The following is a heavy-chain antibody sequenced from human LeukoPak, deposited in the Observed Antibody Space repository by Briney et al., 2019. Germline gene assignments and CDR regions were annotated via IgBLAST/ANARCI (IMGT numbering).Heavy chain of an antibody. Sequence: SETLSLTCTVSGGSISSSSYYWGWIRQPPGKGLEWIGSIYYSGSTYYNPSLKSRVTISVDTSKNQFSLKLSSVTAADTAVYYCARLADYYGSGSYYLFDYWGQGTLVTVSS. CDR2: IYYSGST. V-gene: IGHV4-39*01. CDR3: ARLADYYGSGSYYLFDY. D-gene: IGHD3-10*01. CDR1: GGSISSSSYY. J-gene: IGHJ4*02.